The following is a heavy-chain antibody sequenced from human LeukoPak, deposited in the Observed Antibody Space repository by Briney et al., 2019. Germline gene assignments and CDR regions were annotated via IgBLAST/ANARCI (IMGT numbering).Heavy chain of an antibody. Sequence: SETLSLTCNVSGGSITSSSYYWGWIRQPPGKGLEWIGSIYYSGSTYYNPSLKSRVSISIDTSKNQFSLKLSSVTAADTAVYYRARDLYYYDSSGYGAFDIWGQGSMVTVSS. J-gene: IGHJ3*02. CDR1: GGSITSSSYY. D-gene: IGHD3-22*01. V-gene: IGHV4-39*07. CDR2: IYYSGST. CDR3: ARDLYYYDSSGYGAFDI.